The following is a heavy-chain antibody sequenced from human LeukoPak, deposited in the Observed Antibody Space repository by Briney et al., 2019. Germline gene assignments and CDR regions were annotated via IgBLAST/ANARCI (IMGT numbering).Heavy chain of an antibody. V-gene: IGHV3-21*01. CDR3: ARDLRMGRGVIYAFDI. CDR2: ISSSSSYI. J-gene: IGHJ3*02. CDR1: GFTFSSYS. Sequence: GGSLRLSCAASGFTFSSYSMNWVRQASGKGLEWVSSISSSSSYIYYADSVKGRFTISRDNAKNSLYLQMNSLRAEDTAVYYCARDLRMGRGVIYAFDIWGQGTMVTVSS. D-gene: IGHD3-10*01.